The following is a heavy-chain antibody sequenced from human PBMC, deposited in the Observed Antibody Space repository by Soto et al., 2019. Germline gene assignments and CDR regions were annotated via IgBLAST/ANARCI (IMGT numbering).Heavy chain of an antibody. CDR1: GGSISSYY. V-gene: IGHV4-59*08. CDR2: IYYSGST. Sequence: QVQLQESGPGLVKPSETLSLTCTVSGGSISSYYWSWIRQPPGKGLEWIGYIYYSGSTNYNPSLKSRVTISVDTSKNQFSLKLSSVTAADTAVYYCAGRYGHAFDFWGQGTMVPVSS. CDR3: AGRYGHAFDF. J-gene: IGHJ3*01. D-gene: IGHD4-17*01.